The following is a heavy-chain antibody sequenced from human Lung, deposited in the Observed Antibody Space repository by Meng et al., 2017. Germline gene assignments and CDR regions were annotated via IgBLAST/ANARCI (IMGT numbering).Heavy chain of an antibody. Sequence: GQLVRFGAEVKKPGAAVYVSCKASGYTFPDYWLDWVRRAPGQGLEWMGRINPKSGDTHYAQRFQGRVTMTGDTSISTAYMELSGLRSDDTAMYYCARDEDISAAGKLFGDYWGQGTLVTVSS. CDR2: INPKSGDT. CDR3: ARDEDISAAGKLFGDY. V-gene: IGHV1-2*06. D-gene: IGHD6-13*01. CDR1: GYTFPDYW. J-gene: IGHJ4*02.